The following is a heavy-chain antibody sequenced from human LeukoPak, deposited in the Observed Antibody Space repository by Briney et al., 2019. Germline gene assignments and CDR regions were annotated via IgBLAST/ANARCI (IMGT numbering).Heavy chain of an antibody. CDR2: ISGSGGST. Sequence: GGSLRLSCAASGFTFSSYAMSWVRQAPGKGLEWVSAISGSGGSTYYADSVKGRFTISRDNSKNTLYLQMGSLRAEDMAVYYCARDRCSGGSCQYYFDYWGQGTLVTVSS. CDR1: GFTFSSYA. D-gene: IGHD2-15*01. CDR3: ARDRCSGGSCQYYFDY. V-gene: IGHV3-23*01. J-gene: IGHJ4*02.